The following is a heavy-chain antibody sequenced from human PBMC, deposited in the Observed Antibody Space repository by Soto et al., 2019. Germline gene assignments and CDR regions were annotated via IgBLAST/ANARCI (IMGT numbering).Heavy chain of an antibody. CDR3: ASGHGSDY. Sequence: ELQLVESGAGLVQPGGSLRLSCTASRFTFNNYWMNWVRQAPGKGLEWVASIKQDGSEKNYVDSVKGRFTISRDNAKNSLYLEMNSLRVEDTAVYFCASGHGSDYWGQGTLVTVSS. CDR2: IKQDGSEK. J-gene: IGHJ4*02. CDR1: RFTFNNYW. V-gene: IGHV3-7*01. D-gene: IGHD1-26*01.